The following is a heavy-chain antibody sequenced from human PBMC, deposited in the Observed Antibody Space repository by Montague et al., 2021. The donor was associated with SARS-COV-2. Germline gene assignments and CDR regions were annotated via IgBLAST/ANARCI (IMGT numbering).Heavy chain of an antibody. D-gene: IGHD3-10*01. Sequence: SLRLSCAASGFTFPKYAMSWVRQTPGKGLEWVAVIEHGHRTIWHADSVKGRFTTSGDNSKNTLYLQMNSLRAEDTAVYYCARDDGSGSYYVSFDYWGQGTLVTVSS. V-gene: IGHV3-23*03. CDR1: GFTFPKYA. CDR3: ARDDGSGSYYVSFDY. J-gene: IGHJ4*02. CDR2: IEHGHRTI.